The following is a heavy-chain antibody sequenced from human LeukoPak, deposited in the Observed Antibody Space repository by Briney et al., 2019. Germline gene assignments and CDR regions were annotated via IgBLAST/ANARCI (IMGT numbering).Heavy chain of an antibody. Sequence: SGTLSLTCAVYGGSLSGYYWSWIRQPPGKGLEWIGEINHSGSTNYNPSLKSRVTISVDTSKNQFSLKLSSVTAADTAVYYCARRYSYGYNYWGQGTLVTVSS. CDR2: INHSGST. D-gene: IGHD5-18*01. J-gene: IGHJ4*02. CDR1: GGSLSGYY. CDR3: ARRYSYGYNY. V-gene: IGHV4-34*01.